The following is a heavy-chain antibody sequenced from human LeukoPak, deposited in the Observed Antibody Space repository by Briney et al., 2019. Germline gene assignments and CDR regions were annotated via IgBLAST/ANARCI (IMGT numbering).Heavy chain of an antibody. D-gene: IGHD4-17*01. CDR1: GFVFGSYW. CDR2: VNSDGSHT. J-gene: IGHJ4*02. V-gene: IGHV3-74*01. Sequence: PGGSLRLSCAASGFVFGSYWTHWVRQAPGKGLVSVSRVNSDGSHTTYADSVKGRFTISRDNAKKMVYLEMHSLRAGDTAIYYCARVAHDYVDSGPDYWGQGTLVSVSS. CDR3: ARVAHDYVDSGPDY.